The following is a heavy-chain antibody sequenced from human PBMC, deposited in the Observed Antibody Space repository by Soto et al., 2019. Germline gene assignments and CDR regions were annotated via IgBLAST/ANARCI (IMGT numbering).Heavy chain of an antibody. J-gene: IGHJ4*02. CDR1: GGSISSGDYY. D-gene: IGHD3-10*01. CDR3: ATQTAYVSEGSGFF. V-gene: IGHV4-39*07. Sequence: PSETLSLTCTVSGGSISSGDYYWSWIRQPPGKGLEWIGEIYRRGTTSYNSSLKTRVTISLDSSENQFSLKLTSVTAADTAVYYCATQTAYVSEGSGFFWGQGALVTVSS. CDR2: IYRRGTT.